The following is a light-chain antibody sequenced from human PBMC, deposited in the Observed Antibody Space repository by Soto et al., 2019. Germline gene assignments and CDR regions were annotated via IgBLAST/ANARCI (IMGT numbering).Light chain of an antibody. CDR2: DAS. Sequence: DIQMTQSPSTLSASVGDRVTITCRASQSISSWLAWYQQKPGKAPKLLIYDASRLESGVPSRFSGSGSGTEFTPTISSLQPDDFAPYSCQQYNSYSLFTFGPGTKVDIK. CDR3: QQYNSYSLFT. CDR1: QSISSW. J-gene: IGKJ3*01. V-gene: IGKV1-5*01.